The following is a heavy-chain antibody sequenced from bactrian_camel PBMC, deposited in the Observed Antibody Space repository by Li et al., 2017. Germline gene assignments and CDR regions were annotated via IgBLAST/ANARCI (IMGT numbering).Heavy chain of an antibody. Sequence: VQLVESGGGLVQPGESLRLSCTASAFTFRRGAMMWVRQAPGKGLEWLSTINVGGSVTYYANSVKGRFTISQDNAKNTVYLQMNDLKPEDTAMYYCAADFSENRRPLPPQFPLDFGYWGQGTQVTVS. V-gene: IGHV3S40*01. CDR2: INVGGSVT. J-gene: IGHJ6*01. CDR1: AFTFRRGA. CDR3: AADFSENRRPLPPQFPLDFGY.